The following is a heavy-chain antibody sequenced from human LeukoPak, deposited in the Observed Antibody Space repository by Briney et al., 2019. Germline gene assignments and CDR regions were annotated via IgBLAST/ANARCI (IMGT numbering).Heavy chain of an antibody. CDR2: IYYSGST. Sequence: SETLSLTCTVSGGSISSNSYYWDWIRQPPGKGLEWIGSIYYSGSTYYNPSLKSRVTISLDTSKNQFSLKLSSVTAADTAVYYCARVWIGVVTIDYWGQGTLVTVSS. D-gene: IGHD3-3*01. CDR3: ARVWIGVVTIDY. V-gene: IGHV4-39*07. CDR1: GGSISSNSYY. J-gene: IGHJ4*02.